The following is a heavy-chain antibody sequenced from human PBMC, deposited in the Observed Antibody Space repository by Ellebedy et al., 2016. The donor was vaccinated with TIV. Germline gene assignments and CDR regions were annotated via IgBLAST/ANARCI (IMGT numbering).Heavy chain of an antibody. CDR2: INAGNGNP. Sequence: AASVTVSCKASGYTFTSYAMHWVRQAPRQRLEWMGWINAGNGNPKYSQKFQGRVTITRYTSANTAYMELSSLRSEDTAVYYCARGRGDGYNLNLYYWGQGALVSVSS. CDR3: ARGRGDGYNLNLYY. J-gene: IGHJ4*02. CDR1: GYTFTSYA. V-gene: IGHV1-3*01. D-gene: IGHD5-24*01.